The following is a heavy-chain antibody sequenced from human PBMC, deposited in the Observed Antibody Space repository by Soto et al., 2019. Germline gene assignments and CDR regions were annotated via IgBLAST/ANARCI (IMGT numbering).Heavy chain of an antibody. Sequence: PGGSLRLSCTASGFTFSSHAMTWVRQAPGKGLEWVSGLSGSGGSIYYAYSVKGRFTISRDNSMNTLYLQMKSLRAEDTAVYYCAKVSSSWYAGFFDLWGQGTPVTVS. D-gene: IGHD6-13*01. CDR2: LSGSGGSI. J-gene: IGHJ4*02. CDR1: GFTFSSHA. CDR3: AKVSSSWYAGFFDL. V-gene: IGHV3-23*01.